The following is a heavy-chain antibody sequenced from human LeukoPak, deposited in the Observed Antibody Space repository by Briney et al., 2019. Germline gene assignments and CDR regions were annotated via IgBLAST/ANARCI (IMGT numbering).Heavy chain of an antibody. CDR2: ISSSSSYI. CDR3: ARDRGSSWPFDY. J-gene: IGHJ4*02. V-gene: IGHV3-21*01. D-gene: IGHD6-13*01. Sequence: GGSLRLSCAASGFTFSSYSMNWVRQAPGKGLEWVSSISSSSSYIYYADSVKGRFTISRDNAKNSLYLQMNGLRAEDTAVYYCARDRGSSWPFDYWGQGTLVTVSS. CDR1: GFTFSSYS.